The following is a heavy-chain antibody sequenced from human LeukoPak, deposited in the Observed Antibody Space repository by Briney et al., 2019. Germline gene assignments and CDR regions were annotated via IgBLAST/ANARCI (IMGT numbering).Heavy chain of an antibody. Sequence: SETLSLTCTVSGGSVSSSIYHWFWIRQPPGKGLEWIGFTYNGGSTYYNPSLRSRVTISVDMAKNQFSLKVMSVTAADTAVYYCVRGRGGYWGQGTLVTVSS. CDR3: VRGRGGY. V-gene: IGHV4-61*01. J-gene: IGHJ4*02. CDR2: TYNGGST. CDR1: GGSVSSSIYH.